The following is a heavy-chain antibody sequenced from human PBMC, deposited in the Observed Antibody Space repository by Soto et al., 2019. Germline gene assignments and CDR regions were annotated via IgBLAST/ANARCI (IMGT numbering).Heavy chain of an antibody. J-gene: IGHJ4*02. CDR2: INHSGNT. V-gene: IGHV4-34*01. CDR1: GVSFSGYY. Sequence: QVQLQQWGAGLLKPSETLSLTCAVYGVSFSGYYWSWIRQPPGKGLEWIGQINHSGNTNYNPSLKSRVTISVDTSKNQFSLKLSSVTAADTAVYYCARTSRFDYWGQGTLVTVSS. CDR3: ARTSRFDY. D-gene: IGHD6-6*01.